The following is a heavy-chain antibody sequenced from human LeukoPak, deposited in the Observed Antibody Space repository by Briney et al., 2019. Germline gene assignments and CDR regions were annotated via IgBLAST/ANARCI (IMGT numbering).Heavy chain of an antibody. V-gene: IGHV3-23*01. D-gene: IGHD3-10*01. CDR3: AKSPYFYNSGRYVDV. Sequence: GGSLRLSCVPSGFTFSSFAMTWVRQAPGKGLEWVSSISGSGGTTYYADSIKGRFTISRDSSKNMLYLQMNRLRAEDTAVYYCAKSPYFYNSGRYVDVWGKGTTVTVSS. J-gene: IGHJ6*03. CDR1: GFTFSSFA. CDR2: ISGSGGTT.